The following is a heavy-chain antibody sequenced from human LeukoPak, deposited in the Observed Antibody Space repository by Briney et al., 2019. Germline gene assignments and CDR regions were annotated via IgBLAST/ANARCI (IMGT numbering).Heavy chain of an antibody. V-gene: IGHV3-30*18. CDR1: GFTFSSYE. CDR3: AKDRGGSYYLDY. D-gene: IGHD1-26*01. CDR2: ISYDGSNK. Sequence: PGGSLRLSCAASGFTFSSYEMNWVRQAPGKGLEWVAVISYDGSNKYYADSVKGRFTISRDNSKNTLYLQMNSLRAEDTAVYYCAKDRGGSYYLDYWGQGTLVTVSS. J-gene: IGHJ4*02.